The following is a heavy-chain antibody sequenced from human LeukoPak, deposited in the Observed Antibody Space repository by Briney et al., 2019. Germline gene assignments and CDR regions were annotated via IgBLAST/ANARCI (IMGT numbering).Heavy chain of an antibody. D-gene: IGHD6-19*01. CDR2: IYYSGST. J-gene: IGHJ4*02. CDR3: ARAYSSGWYYLDY. CDR1: GGSISSSSYY. V-gene: IGHV4-39*01. Sequence: PSETLSLTCTVSGGSISSSSYYWGWIRQPPGKGLEWIGSIYYSGSTYYNPSLKSRVTISVDTSKNQFSLKLSSVTAADTAVYYCARAYSSGWYYLDYWGQGTLVTVSS.